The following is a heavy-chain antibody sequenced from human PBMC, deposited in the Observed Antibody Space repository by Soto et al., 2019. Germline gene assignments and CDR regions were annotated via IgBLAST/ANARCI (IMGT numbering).Heavy chain of an antibody. CDR2: INHSGST. CDR3: RGSGYSSPTARYGY. J-gene: IGHJ4*02. V-gene: IGHV4-34*01. Sequence: QVQLQQWGAGLLKPSETLSLTCAVYGGSFSGYYWSWIRQPPGKGLEWIGEINHSGSTNYNPSLKSLVTISVDTSKNQFSLKLSSVTAADTAVYYCRGSGYSSPTARYGYWGQGTLVTVSS. CDR1: GGSFSGYY. D-gene: IGHD3-22*01.